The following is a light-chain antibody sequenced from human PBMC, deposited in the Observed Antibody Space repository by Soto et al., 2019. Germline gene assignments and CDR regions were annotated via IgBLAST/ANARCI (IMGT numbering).Light chain of an antibody. Sequence: QSVLTQPPSASGTPGQRVTISCSGSRSNIAGNAVNWYRQLPGTAPTLLIFSDSQRPSGVPDRFSASKYGTSASLAISGLQADDEAHYHCAVWDDSLNRPVFCGGTKLTVL. J-gene: IGLJ2*01. CDR1: RSNIAGNA. CDR3: AVWDDSLNRPV. V-gene: IGLV1-44*01. CDR2: SDS.